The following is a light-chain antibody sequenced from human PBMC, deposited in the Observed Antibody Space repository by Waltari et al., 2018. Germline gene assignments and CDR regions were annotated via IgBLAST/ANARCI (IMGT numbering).Light chain of an antibody. Sequence: QSVLTQPPSASGTPGQRVTISCSGGRSNIGSNVVNWYQQFPGTAPKLLIYTNKRRPSGVPDRFSGSKSGTSASLAISGLQSEDEADYYCAAWDHSLNGPVFGGGTKLTVL. CDR3: AAWDHSLNGPV. CDR1: RSNIGSNV. V-gene: IGLV1-44*01. CDR2: TNK. J-gene: IGLJ2*01.